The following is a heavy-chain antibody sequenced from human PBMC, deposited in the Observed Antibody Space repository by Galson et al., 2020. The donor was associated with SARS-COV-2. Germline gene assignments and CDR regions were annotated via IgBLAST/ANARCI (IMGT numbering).Heavy chain of an antibody. CDR1: GFTFSSYA. CDR3: ASTPTYYDILTGYYLRYYFDY. CDR2: ISGSGGST. D-gene: IGHD3-9*01. J-gene: IGHJ4*02. V-gene: IGHV3-23*01. Sequence: GESLKISCAASGFTFSSYAMSWVRQAPGKGLEWVSAISGSGGSTYYADSVKGRFTISRDNSKNTLYLQMNSLRAEDTAVYYCASTPTYYDILTGYYLRYYFDYWGQGTLVTVSS.